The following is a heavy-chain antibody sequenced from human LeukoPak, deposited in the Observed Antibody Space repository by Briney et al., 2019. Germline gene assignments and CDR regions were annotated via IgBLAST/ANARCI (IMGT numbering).Heavy chain of an antibody. V-gene: IGHV4-39*01. J-gene: IGHJ3*02. CDR1: GGSISSSSYY. CDR2: MYYSGSS. D-gene: IGHD3-22*01. Sequence: SETLSLTFTVSGGSISSSSYYWGWIRQPPGKGLEWIGNMYYSGSSYYNPSLKSRVTISVDTSKNQFSLKLSSVTAADTAVYYCATDSSGSSDAFDIWGQGTMVTVSS. CDR3: ATDSSGSSDAFDI.